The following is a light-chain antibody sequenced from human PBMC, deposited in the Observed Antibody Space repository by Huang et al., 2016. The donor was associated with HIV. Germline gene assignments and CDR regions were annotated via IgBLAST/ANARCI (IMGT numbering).Light chain of an antibody. V-gene: IGKV1-33*01. CDR3: QHNDNRRT. Sequence: DIQMTQSPSSLSASVGDRVTITCQASQDISNYLNWYQQKPGKAPKLLIYDASNLETGVSSRFSGSGSGTDFTFTIRSLQPEDIATYYCQHNDNRRTFGQGTKVEIK. CDR2: DAS. J-gene: IGKJ1*01. CDR1: QDISNY.